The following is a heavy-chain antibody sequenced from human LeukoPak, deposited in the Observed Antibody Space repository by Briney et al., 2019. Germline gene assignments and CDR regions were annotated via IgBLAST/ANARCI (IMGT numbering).Heavy chain of an antibody. CDR3: ARGTIFGVANP. Sequence: PSETLSLTCTVSGGSISNYYWTWIRQPPGKGLEWIGYIYYSGSTNYNPSLKSRVTISVDTSKNQFSLKLSSVTAADTAVYYCARGTIFGVANPWGQGTLVTVSS. J-gene: IGHJ5*02. CDR2: IYYSGST. D-gene: IGHD3-3*01. CDR1: GGSISNYY. V-gene: IGHV4-59*01.